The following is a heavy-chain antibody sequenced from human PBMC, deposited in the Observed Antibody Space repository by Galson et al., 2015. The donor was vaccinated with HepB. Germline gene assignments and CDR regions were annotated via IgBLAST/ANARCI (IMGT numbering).Heavy chain of an antibody. J-gene: IGHJ4*02. V-gene: IGHV1-24*01. CDR1: GYTLTELS. D-gene: IGHD6-19*01. CDR3: ATSGAASGWYLDY. CDR2: FDPEDGET. Sequence: SVKVSCKVSGYTLTELSMHWVRQAPGKGLEWMGGFDPEDGETIYAQKFQGRVTMTGDTSTDTAYMELSSLRSEDTAVYYCATSGAASGWYLDYWGQGTLVTVSS.